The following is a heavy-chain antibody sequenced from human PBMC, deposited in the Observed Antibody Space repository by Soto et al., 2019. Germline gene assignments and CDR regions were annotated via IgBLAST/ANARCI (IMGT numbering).Heavy chain of an antibody. CDR1: GFTFDEYA. CDR3: AKDLSSRPSGFDS. D-gene: IGHD1-26*01. J-gene: IGHJ4*02. CDR2: ISWNSGS. V-gene: IGHV3-9*01. Sequence: EVQLVESGGGLVQPGRSLRLSCGASGFTFDEYAMHWRQRARGKGVEWVSGISWNSGSDYADSVKVRFTISRDNAKNSLYLQMNSLRAEDTALYYCAKDLSSRPSGFDSWGQGTLVTVSS.